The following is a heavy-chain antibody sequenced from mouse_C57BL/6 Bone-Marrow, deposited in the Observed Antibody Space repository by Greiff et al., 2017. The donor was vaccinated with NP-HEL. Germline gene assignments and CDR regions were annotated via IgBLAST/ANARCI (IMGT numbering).Heavy chain of an antibody. D-gene: IGHD2-3*01. CDR2: IHPNSGST. CDR1: GYTFTSYW. V-gene: IGHV1-64*01. J-gene: IGHJ4*01. CDR3: ARAHDGYYWGYAMDY. Sequence: QVQLQQPGAELVKPGASVKLSCKASGYTFTSYWMHWVKQRPGQGLEWIGMIHPNSGSTNYNEKFKSKATLTVDKSSSTAYMQRSSLTSEDSAVYYCARAHDGYYWGYAMDYGGQGTSVTVSS.